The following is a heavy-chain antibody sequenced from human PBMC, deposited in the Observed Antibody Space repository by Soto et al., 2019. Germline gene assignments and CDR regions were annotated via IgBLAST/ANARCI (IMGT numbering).Heavy chain of an antibody. J-gene: IGHJ4*02. V-gene: IGHV3-7*04. CDR2: IKADGSEK. Sequence: EVQLVESGGGLVQSGGSLRLSCEASGFSFITYWMKWVRQAPGKGLEWLASIKADGSEKQYVDSVKGRFTISRDNAKNSLYLQMNSLREEDTAVYYCVRAISGSFALWGQGTLVIVSS. D-gene: IGHD3-9*01. CDR1: GFSFITYW. CDR3: VRAISGSFAL.